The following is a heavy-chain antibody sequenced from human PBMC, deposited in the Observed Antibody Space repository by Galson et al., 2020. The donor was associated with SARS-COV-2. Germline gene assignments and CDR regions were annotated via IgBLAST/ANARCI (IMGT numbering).Heavy chain of an antibody. V-gene: IGHV3-30-3*01. CDR3: ARSSGSYRSAFDI. Sequence: GGSLRLSCAASGFTFSSYAMHWVRQAPGKGLERVAVISYAGSNKYYADSVKGRFTISRDNSKNTLYLQMNSLRAEDTAVYYCARSSGSYRSAFDIWGQGTMVTVSS. CDR1: GFTFSSYA. J-gene: IGHJ3*02. CDR2: ISYAGSNK. D-gene: IGHD1-26*01.